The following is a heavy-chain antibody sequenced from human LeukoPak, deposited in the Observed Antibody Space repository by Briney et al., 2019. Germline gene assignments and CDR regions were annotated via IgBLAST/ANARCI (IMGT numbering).Heavy chain of an antibody. D-gene: IGHD1-26*01. CDR3: ASDRPATENWYFDL. CDR1: GGSFSSYY. CDR2: IFYSGRT. V-gene: IGHV4-59*01. Sequence: SETLSLTCAVYGGSFSSYYWNWIRQPPGKGLEWIGYIFYSGRTSYNPSLKSRVTISVDTSKNQFSLKLSSVTAADTAVYYCASDRPATENWYFDLWGRGTLVTVSS. J-gene: IGHJ2*01.